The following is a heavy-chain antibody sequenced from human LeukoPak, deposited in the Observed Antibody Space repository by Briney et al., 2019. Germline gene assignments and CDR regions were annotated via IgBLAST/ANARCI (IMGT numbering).Heavy chain of an antibody. Sequence: SETLSLTCTVSGGSISSSSYYWGWIRQPAGKGLEWIGRIYTSGSTNYNPSLKSRVTMSVDTSKNQFSLKLSSVTAADTAVYYCAREGVVAREFYYYYYMDVWGKGTTVTISS. CDR3: AREGVVAREFYYYYYMDV. J-gene: IGHJ6*03. CDR1: GGSISSSSYY. D-gene: IGHD3-22*01. CDR2: IYTSGST. V-gene: IGHV4-61*02.